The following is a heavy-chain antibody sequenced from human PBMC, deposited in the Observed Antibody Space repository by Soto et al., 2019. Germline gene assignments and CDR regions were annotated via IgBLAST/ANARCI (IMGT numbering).Heavy chain of an antibody. J-gene: IGHJ2*01. CDR1: GFTFSNYA. CDR2: ITGGGGST. CDR3: ARPVAGYWFFDL. Sequence: EVQLLESGGGLVQPGGSLRLSCAASGFTFSNYAMNWVRQAPGKGLEWVSGITGGGGSTYYADSVKGRFTISRDNSKNTLYLQMNSRGAEDTAVYYCARPVAGYWFFDLWGRGTLVTVSS. V-gene: IGHV3-23*01. D-gene: IGHD6-19*01.